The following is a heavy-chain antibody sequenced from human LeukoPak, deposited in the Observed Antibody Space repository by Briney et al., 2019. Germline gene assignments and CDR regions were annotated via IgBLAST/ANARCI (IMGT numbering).Heavy chain of an antibody. CDR2: IIPILGIA. CDR3: ARSWIQLWSPFDY. CDR1: GGTFSSYT. D-gene: IGHD5-18*01. Sequence: SVKVSCKASGGTFSSYTISWVRQAPGQGLEWMGRIIPILGIANYAQKFQGRVTITADKSTSTAYMELSSLRSEDTAVYYCARSWIQLWSPFDYWGQGTLVTVS. J-gene: IGHJ4*02. V-gene: IGHV1-69*02.